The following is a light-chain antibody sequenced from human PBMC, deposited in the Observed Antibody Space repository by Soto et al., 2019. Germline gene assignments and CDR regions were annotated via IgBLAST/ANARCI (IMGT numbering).Light chain of an antibody. Sequence: QSVLTQPASVSGSLGQSITISCTGTSSDVGGYNYVSWYQQHPGKAPKLMIYDVGNRPSGVSNRFSGSKSGNTASLTISGLQAEDEADYYCCSYTSSRTPLFGRGTKVTVL. CDR3: CSYTSSRTPL. CDR1: SSDVGGYNY. J-gene: IGLJ2*01. CDR2: DVG. V-gene: IGLV2-14*01.